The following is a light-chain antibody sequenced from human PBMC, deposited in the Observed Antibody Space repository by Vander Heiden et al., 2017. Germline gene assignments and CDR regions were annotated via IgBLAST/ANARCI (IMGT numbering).Light chain of an antibody. V-gene: IGLV3-1*01. CDR3: QAWDSSTAV. CDR1: KLGDKY. CDR2: QDS. Sequence: SYELTQPPSVSVSPGPTASITCSGAKLGDKYACWYQQKPGQSPVLVIYQDSKRPSGIPERFSGSNSGNTATLTISGTQAMDEADYYCQAWDSSTAVFGGGTKLTVL. J-gene: IGLJ2*01.